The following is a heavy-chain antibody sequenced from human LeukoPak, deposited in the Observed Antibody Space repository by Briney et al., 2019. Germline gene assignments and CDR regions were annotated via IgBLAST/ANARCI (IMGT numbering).Heavy chain of an antibody. Sequence: SETLSLTCTVSGGSISSYYWSWIRQPPGKGLEWIGYIYYSGSTNYNPSLKSRVTISVDTSKNQFSLKLSSVTAADTAVYYCARLLWFGELKLDYYGMDVWGQGTTVTVS. CDR1: GGSISSYY. J-gene: IGHJ6*02. V-gene: IGHV4-59*01. D-gene: IGHD3-10*01. CDR3: ARLLWFGELKLDYYGMDV. CDR2: IYYSGST.